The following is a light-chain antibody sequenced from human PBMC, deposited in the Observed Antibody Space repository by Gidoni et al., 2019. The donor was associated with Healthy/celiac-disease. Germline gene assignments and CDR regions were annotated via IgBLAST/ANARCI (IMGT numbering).Light chain of an antibody. Sequence: DPVTITCRASQGISNSLAWYQQKPGKAPKLLLYAASRLESGVPSRFSGRGSGTDYTLTISSLQPEDFATYYCQQYYSTLRTFGQGTKVEIK. CDR3: QQYYSTLRT. V-gene: IGKV1-NL1*01. CDR1: QGISNS. CDR2: AAS. J-gene: IGKJ1*01.